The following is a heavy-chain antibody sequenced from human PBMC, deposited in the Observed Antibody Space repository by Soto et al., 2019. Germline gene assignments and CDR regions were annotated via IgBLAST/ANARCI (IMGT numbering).Heavy chain of an antibody. CDR1: GFTFSSYG. J-gene: IGHJ6*02. V-gene: IGHV3-30*18. CDR2: ISYDGSNK. CDR3: AKDFRASSSWGASYYFGGMDV. Sequence: GGSLRLSCAASGFTFSSYGMHWVRQAPGKGLEWVAVISYDGSNKYYADSVKGRFTISRDNSKNTLYLQMNSLRAEDTAVYYCAKDFRASSSWGASYYFGGMDVWGQGTTVTVSS. D-gene: IGHD6-13*01.